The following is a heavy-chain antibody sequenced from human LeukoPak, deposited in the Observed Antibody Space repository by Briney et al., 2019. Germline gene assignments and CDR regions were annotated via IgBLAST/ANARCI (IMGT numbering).Heavy chain of an antibody. CDR2: IYSGGST. CDR1: GFTVSSTY. V-gene: IGHV3-66*01. Sequence: GGSLRLSCAASGFTVSSTYLSWVRQAPGKGLEWVSVIYSGGSTYYADSVKGRFTISRDNSKNTLYLQMNSLRAEDTAVYYCARGGLLSPFDYWGQGTLVTVSS. CDR3: ARGGLLSPFDY. J-gene: IGHJ4*02. D-gene: IGHD3-10*01.